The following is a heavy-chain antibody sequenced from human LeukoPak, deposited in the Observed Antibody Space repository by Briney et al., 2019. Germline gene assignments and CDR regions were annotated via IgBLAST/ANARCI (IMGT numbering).Heavy chain of an antibody. CDR1: GYTFTGYY. Sequence: ASVKVSGKASGYTFTGYYMHWVRQAPGQGLEWMGWINPNSGGTNYAQKFQGWVTMTRDTSISTAYMELSRLRSDDTAAYYCARGVVVAATRDYYYGMDVWGQGTTVTVSS. CDR3: ARGVVVAATRDYYYGMDV. D-gene: IGHD2-15*01. CDR2: INPNSGGT. V-gene: IGHV1-2*04. J-gene: IGHJ6*02.